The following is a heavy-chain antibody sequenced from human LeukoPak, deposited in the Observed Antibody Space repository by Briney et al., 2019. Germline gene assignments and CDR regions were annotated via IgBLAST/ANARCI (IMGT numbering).Heavy chain of an antibody. J-gene: IGHJ4*02. CDR2: VTGNGDNT. CDR3: ARDLGSSGFFDY. D-gene: IGHD6-19*01. Sequence: GGSLRLSCAASGFTFSSYWMSWVRQAPGKGLEWVSSVTGNGDNTFHADSVKGRFTISRDNSKNMLYLQINSLRAEDTAVYYCARDLGSSGFFDYWGQGTLVTVSP. CDR1: GFTFSSYW. V-gene: IGHV3-23*01.